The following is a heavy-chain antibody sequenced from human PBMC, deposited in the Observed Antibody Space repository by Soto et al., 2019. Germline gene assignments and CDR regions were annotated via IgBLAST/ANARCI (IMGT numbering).Heavy chain of an antibody. CDR1: GVTLSSYL. V-gene: IGHV3-74*03. Sequence: GGSLGLGCAASGVTLSSYLMHGVRQAPGRGLEWVSRLSIDGFGTSYADSVNGRFHISRDNARNTRFLQMNGLRTEDTAVYYCTRDLGGPDYCGRGTFVTLSS. CDR3: TRDLGGPDY. J-gene: IGHJ4*02. D-gene: IGHD3-16*01. CDR2: LSIDGFGT.